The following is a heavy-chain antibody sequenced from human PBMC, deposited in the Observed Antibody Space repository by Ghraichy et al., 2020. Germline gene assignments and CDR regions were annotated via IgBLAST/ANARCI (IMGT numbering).Heavy chain of an antibody. Sequence: GESLNISCAASGFSFSTYTMNWVRQAPGKGLEWVSYISSSGSIIYYADSVKGRFTISRDNAKNSLYLQMNSLRDEDTAVYYCARHYNNNNWHVPPAYWGQGTLVTVSS. V-gene: IGHV3-48*02. CDR2: ISSSGSII. CDR3: ARHYNNNNWHVPPAY. D-gene: IGHD1-1*01. CDR1: GFSFSTYT. J-gene: IGHJ4*02.